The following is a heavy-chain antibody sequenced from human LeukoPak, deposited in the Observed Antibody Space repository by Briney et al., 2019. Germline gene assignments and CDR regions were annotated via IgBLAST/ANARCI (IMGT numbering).Heavy chain of an antibody. D-gene: IGHD5-24*01. CDR1: GFNFSDFY. CDR3: VRDRPVLRYSNWSDGYDI. Sequence: GGSLRLSCEASGFNFSDFYMTWIRQAPGKGLEWVSYITRRGNNMFYADSVKGRFAISRDTAKNSLFLQMSSLTDEDTDVYYCVRDRPVLRYSNWSDGYDIWGPGTTVTVSS. CDR2: ITRRGNNM. J-gene: IGHJ3*02. V-gene: IGHV3-11*01.